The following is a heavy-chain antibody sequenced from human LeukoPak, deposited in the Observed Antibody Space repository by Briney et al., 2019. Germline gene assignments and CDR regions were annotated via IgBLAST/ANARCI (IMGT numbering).Heavy chain of an antibody. V-gene: IGHV3-48*03. CDR2: ISGSGTTV. CDR1: GFTFSTYE. CDR3: ARGDGGYYYGMDV. J-gene: IGHJ6*02. Sequence: GGSLRLSCAASGFTFSTYEMNWVRQAPGKGLEWVSYISGSGTTVCYADSVKVRFTISRDNAKNSLFLQINSLRAGDTAVYYCARGDGGYYYGMDVWGQGTTVAVSS. D-gene: IGHD5-24*01.